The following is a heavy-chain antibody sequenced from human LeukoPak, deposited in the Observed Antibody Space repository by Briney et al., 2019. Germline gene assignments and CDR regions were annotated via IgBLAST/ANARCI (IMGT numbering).Heavy chain of an antibody. V-gene: IGHV4-38-2*01. CDR1: DYSISSGYY. J-gene: IGHJ4*02. CDR3: ARGSGDFIWGTKGYFFDY. D-gene: IGHD3-16*01. Sequence: PSETLSLTCAVSDYSISSGYYWGWIRQSPGNGPEWIGSIHNTGRTDYIPSLKSRVTISLQTSKNQFSLNLSSVAAADTAVYYCARGSGDFIWGTKGYFFDYWGQGTLVTVSS. CDR2: IHNTGRT.